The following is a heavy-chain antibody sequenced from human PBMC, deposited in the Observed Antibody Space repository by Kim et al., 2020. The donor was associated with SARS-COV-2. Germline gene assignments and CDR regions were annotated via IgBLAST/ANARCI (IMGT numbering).Heavy chain of an antibody. CDR2: IYYSGST. CDR1: GGSISSGDYY. CDR3: ARDGADYGGNSEGLGLFGY. J-gene: IGHJ4*02. Sequence: SETLSLTCTVSGGSISSGDYYWSWIRQPPGKGLEWIGYIYYSGSTYYNPSLKSRVTISVDTSKNQFSLKLSSVTAADTAVYYCARDGADYGGNSEGLGLFGYWGQGTLVTVSS. D-gene: IGHD4-17*01. V-gene: IGHV4-30-4*01.